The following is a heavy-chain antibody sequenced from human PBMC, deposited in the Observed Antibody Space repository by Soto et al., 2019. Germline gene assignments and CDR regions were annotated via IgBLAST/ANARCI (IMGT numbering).Heavy chain of an antibody. CDR2: IIPIFGTA. V-gene: IGHV1-69*13. Sequence: GASVKVSCKASGGTFGSYASSWVRQAPGQGLEWMGGIIPIFGTANYAQKFQGRVTITADESTSTAYMELSSLRSEDTAVYYCARAPSMVRGVRNYFDYWGQGTLVTVS. J-gene: IGHJ4*02. CDR3: ARAPSMVRGVRNYFDY. CDR1: GGTFGSYA. D-gene: IGHD3-10*01.